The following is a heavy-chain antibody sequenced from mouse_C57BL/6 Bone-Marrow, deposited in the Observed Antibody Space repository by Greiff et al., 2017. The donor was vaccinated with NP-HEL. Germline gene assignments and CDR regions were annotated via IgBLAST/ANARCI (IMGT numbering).Heavy chain of an antibody. Sequence: VQLQQSGPVLVKPGASVKMSCKASGYTFTDYYMNWVKQSHGKSLEWIGVINPYNGGTSYNQKFKGKATLTVDKSSSTDYMELNSLTSEDSAVYYCARTGTRAMDYWGQGTSVTVSS. J-gene: IGHJ4*01. CDR3: ARTGTRAMDY. CDR2: INPYNGGT. V-gene: IGHV1-19*01. D-gene: IGHD4-1*01. CDR1: GYTFTDYY.